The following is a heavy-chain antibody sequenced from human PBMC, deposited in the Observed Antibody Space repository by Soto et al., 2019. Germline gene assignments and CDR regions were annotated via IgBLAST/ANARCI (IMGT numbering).Heavy chain of an antibody. CDR2: ISGSGGST. CDR3: ANNYYDSSGYYLGYFDY. J-gene: IGHJ4*02. Sequence: EVQLLESGGGLVQPGGSLRLSCAASGFTFSSYAMSWVRQAPGKGLEWVSAISGSGGSTYYADSVKGRFTISRDNSKNTLYLQMNSLRAEDTAVYYYANNYYDSSGYYLGYFDYWGQGTLVTVSS. D-gene: IGHD3-22*01. CDR1: GFTFSSYA. V-gene: IGHV3-23*01.